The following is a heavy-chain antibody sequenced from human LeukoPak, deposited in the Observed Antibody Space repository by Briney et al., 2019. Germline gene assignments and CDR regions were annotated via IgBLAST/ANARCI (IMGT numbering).Heavy chain of an antibody. CDR3: ARGYDIVVFDP. J-gene: IGHJ5*02. D-gene: IGHD2-15*01. V-gene: IGHV3-21*01. CDR1: GFTFSSYS. CDR2: ISSSSSYI. Sequence: GGSLRLSCAASGFTFSSYSMNWVRQAPGKGLEWVSSISSSSSYIYYADSVKGQFTISRDNAKNSLYLQMNSLRAEDTAVYYCARGYDIVVFDPWGQGTLVTVSS.